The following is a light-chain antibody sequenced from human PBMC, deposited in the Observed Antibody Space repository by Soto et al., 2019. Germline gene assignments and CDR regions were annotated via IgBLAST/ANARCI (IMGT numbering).Light chain of an antibody. CDR2: AAY. J-gene: IGKJ5*01. Sequence: LVLTQFPGTLSVSPGESATLSCRASQKISSRHRAWSSQRPGQPPRLLIYAAYRRATGIPDRFSGGGSDTEITLTIARLDPEGFAMYHCQLYVGSEIIFGQGTRLESK. CDR1: QKISSRH. CDR3: QLYVGSEII. V-gene: IGKV3-20*01.